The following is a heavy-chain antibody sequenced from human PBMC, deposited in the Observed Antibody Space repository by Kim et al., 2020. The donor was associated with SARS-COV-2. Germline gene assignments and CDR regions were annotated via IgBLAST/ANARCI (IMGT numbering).Heavy chain of an antibody. J-gene: IGHJ4*02. CDR2: IYYSGTT. D-gene: IGHD1-26*01. Sequence: SETLSLTCTVSGGSISINSYYWGWVRQTPEKGLEWIGSIYYSGTTYYNPSLESRVTISINTSKNQFSLKLISVTAADTAVYYCAGTLEWEAQLYDYWGQGTLVIVSS. V-gene: IGHV4-39*01. CDR1: GGSISINSYY. CDR3: AGTLEWEAQLYDY.